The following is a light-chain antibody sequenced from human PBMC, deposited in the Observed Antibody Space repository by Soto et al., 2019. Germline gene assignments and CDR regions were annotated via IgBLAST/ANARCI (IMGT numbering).Light chain of an antibody. V-gene: IGKV1-5*03. Sequence: IQLTQSPSSLSASVGDRVTMTCRASQSISSWLAWYQQKPGKAPKLLIYKASSLESGVPSRFSGSGSGTEFTLTISSLQPDDFATYYCQQYNSYSYTFGQGTKVDIK. CDR1: QSISSW. CDR2: KAS. J-gene: IGKJ1*01. CDR3: QQYNSYSYT.